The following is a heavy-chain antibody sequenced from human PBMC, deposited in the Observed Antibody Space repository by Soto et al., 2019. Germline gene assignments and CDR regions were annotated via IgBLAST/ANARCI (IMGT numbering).Heavy chain of an antibody. D-gene: IGHD2-8*01. Sequence: ASETLSLTCTVSGGSISSGGYYWSWIRQHPGKGLGWIGYIYYSGSTYYNPSLKSRVTISVDTSKNQFSLKLSSVTAADTAVYYCARSPDKWTNWFDPWGQGTLVTVSS. CDR1: GGSISSGGYY. V-gene: IGHV4-31*03. CDR3: ARSPDKWTNWFDP. J-gene: IGHJ5*02. CDR2: IYYSGST.